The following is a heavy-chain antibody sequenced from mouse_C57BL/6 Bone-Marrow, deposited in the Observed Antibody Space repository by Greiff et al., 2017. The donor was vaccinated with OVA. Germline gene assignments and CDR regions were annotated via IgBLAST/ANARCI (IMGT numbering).Heavy chain of an antibody. V-gene: IGHV1-7*01. D-gene: IGHD4-1*01. CDR3: SRSTWDGGFAY. CDR2: INSSGGYT. Sequence: VTLMESGAELAKPGASVKLSCKASGYTFTSYWMHWVKQRPGKGLEWIGYINSSGGYTKYNQKFQDKGTLTTDNSSSTAYMHLISLTYEDAAIYYCSRSTWDGGFAYWGQGTLVTVSA. J-gene: IGHJ3*01. CDR1: GYTFTSYW.